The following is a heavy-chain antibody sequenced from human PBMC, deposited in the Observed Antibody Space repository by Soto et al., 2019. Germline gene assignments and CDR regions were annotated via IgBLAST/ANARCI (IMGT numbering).Heavy chain of an antibody. D-gene: IGHD3-22*01. CDR1: AGTFSSYG. Sequence: QVQLVQSGAEVKKPGSSVKVSCKASAGTFSSYGISWGRQAPGQGLEWMGGIMPIFGTTNYAQKFQGRITITADEAMSTGDMDLSSLTTADAAVYYYARDGKLKAFYYERILPYFYGMNVWSQGTTVTVA. CDR3: ARDGKLKAFYYERILPYFYGMNV. CDR2: IMPIFGTT. V-gene: IGHV1-69*01. J-gene: IGHJ6*02.